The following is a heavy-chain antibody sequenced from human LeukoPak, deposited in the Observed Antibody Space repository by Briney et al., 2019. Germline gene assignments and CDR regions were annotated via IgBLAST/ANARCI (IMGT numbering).Heavy chain of an antibody. J-gene: IGHJ6*02. CDR3: AREGYCSSTSCYKMPYGMDV. CDR1: GFTFSSYS. Sequence: GGSLRLSCAASGFTFSSYSMNWVRQAPGKGLEWVSYISSSSSTINYADSVKGRFTISRDNAKNSLYLQMNSLRAEDTAVYYCAREGYCSSTSCYKMPYGMDVWGQGTTVTVSS. CDR2: ISSSSSTI. D-gene: IGHD2-2*02. V-gene: IGHV3-48*01.